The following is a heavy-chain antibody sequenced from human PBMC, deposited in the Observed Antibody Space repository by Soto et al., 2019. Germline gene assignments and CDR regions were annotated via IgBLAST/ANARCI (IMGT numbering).Heavy chain of an antibody. Sequence: QVQLVESGGGVVQPGRSLRLSCAASGFTFSSYAMHWVRQAPGKGLEWVAVISYDGSNKYYADSVKGRFTISRDNSKNTLYLQMNSLRAEDTAVYYCAREQWLPEYYFYYWGQGTLVTVSS. CDR1: GFTFSSYA. CDR2: ISYDGSNK. D-gene: IGHD6-19*01. CDR3: AREQWLPEYYFYY. V-gene: IGHV3-30-3*01. J-gene: IGHJ4*02.